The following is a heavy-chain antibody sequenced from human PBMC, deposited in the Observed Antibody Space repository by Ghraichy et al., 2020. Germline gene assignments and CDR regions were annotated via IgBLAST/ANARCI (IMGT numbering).Heavy chain of an antibody. J-gene: IGHJ4*02. CDR3: ATCGGDFWSGYVDQ. D-gene: IGHD3-3*01. CDR1: GFTFSSYW. V-gene: IGHV3-7*03. Sequence: GGSLRLSCAASGFTFSSYWMSWVRQAPGKGLEWLANIKQDGSEKYYVDSVKGRFTISRDNAKNSLYLQMNSLRAEDTAVYYCATCGGDFWSGYVDQWGQGTLVTVSS. CDR2: IKQDGSEK.